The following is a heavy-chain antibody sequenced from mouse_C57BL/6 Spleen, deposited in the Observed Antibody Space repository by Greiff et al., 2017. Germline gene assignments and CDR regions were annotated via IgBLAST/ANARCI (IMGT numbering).Heavy chain of an antibody. D-gene: IGHD1-1*01. Sequence: VQLKESGPVLVKPGPSVKISCKASGFTFTDYYMHWVKQSHGKSLEWIGLVYPYNGGTSYNQKFKGKATLTVDTSSSTAYMELNSLTSEDSAVYYCARKYYGSPHSFDYWGQGTTLTVSS. CDR1: GFTFTDYY. V-gene: IGHV1-36*01. J-gene: IGHJ2*01. CDR3: ARKYYGSPHSFDY. CDR2: VYPYNGGT.